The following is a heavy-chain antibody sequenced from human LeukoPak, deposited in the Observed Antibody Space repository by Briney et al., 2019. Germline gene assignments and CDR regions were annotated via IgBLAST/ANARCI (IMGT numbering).Heavy chain of an antibody. J-gene: IGHJ4*02. Sequence: AASVKVSCKASGYTFTSYGISWVRQAPGQGLEWMGCISAYNGNTNYAQKLQGRVTMTTDTSTSTAYMELRSLRSDDTAVYYCARDRAARPDDYWGQGTLVTVSS. D-gene: IGHD6-6*01. CDR2: ISAYNGNT. CDR1: GYTFTSYG. CDR3: ARDRAARPDDY. V-gene: IGHV1-18*01.